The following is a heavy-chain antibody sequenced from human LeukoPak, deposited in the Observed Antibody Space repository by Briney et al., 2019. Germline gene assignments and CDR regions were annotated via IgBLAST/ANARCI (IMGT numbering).Heavy chain of an antibody. Sequence: LRLSCAASVVTFSIYAMHWVRQAPGKGLEWVAVISYDGSNKYYADSVKGRFTISRDNSKNTLYLQMNSLRAEDTAVYYCARDRGSYCSSTSCYYQNWFDPWGQGTLVTVSS. CDR1: VVTFSIYA. CDR2: ISYDGSNK. J-gene: IGHJ5*02. D-gene: IGHD2-2*01. V-gene: IGHV3-30-3*01. CDR3: ARDRGSYCSSTSCYYQNWFDP.